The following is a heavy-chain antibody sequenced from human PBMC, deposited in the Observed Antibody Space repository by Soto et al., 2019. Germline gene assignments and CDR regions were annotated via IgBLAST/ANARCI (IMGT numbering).Heavy chain of an antibody. CDR1: GFNFRSYE. V-gene: IGHV3-48*03. J-gene: IGHJ4*01. CDR2: ISSSGGTI. CDR3: ARDSGYGSGNSVNHYLDC. Sequence: GGSLRLSCVASGFNFRSYEMNWVRQAPGKGLEWLSYISSSGGTIYYANSVKGRFTISRDNAKNSLYLQINSLRAEDTAIYYCARDSGYGSGNSVNHYLDCWGRGTLVTVSS. D-gene: IGHD3-10*01.